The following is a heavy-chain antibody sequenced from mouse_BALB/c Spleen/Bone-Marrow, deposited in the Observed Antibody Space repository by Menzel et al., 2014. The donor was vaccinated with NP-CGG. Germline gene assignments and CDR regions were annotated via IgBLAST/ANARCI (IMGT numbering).Heavy chain of an antibody. Sequence: VQLQESGAELVKPGASVKLSCRASGYAFTNYYMYWVKQRPGQGLEWIGEINPSNGGTIFNEKFKSKATLTVDKSSSTAYMQLSTLTSEDSAVYYCTRLPHWGQGTSVTVSS. J-gene: IGHJ4*01. CDR2: INPSNGGT. CDR1: GYAFTNYY. V-gene: IGHV1S81*02. CDR3: TRLPH. D-gene: IGHD5-1*01.